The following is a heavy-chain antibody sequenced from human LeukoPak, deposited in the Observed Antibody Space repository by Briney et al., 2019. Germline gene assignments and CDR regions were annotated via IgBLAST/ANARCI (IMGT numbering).Heavy chain of an antibody. J-gene: IGHJ4*02. CDR2: TYYRSKWFN. Sequence: SQTLSLTCDISGDTVSSNSAAWSWIRQSPLRGLEWLGRTYYRSKWFNDYAMSVKGRMTINPDTSKNQFSLQLNSVTPEDTAVYYCARDLHELELYYFDSWGQGTLVIDSS. D-gene: IGHD1-7*01. CDR3: ARDLHELELYYFDS. CDR1: GDTVSSNSAA. V-gene: IGHV6-1*01.